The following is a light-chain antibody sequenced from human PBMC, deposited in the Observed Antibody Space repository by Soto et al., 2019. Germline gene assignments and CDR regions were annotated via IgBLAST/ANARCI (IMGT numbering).Light chain of an antibody. J-gene: IGLJ3*02. CDR3: VLYMGSGIWV. Sequence: QAVVTQEPSFSVSPGGTVTLTCGLSSGSVSTIYYPSWYQQTPGQGPRTLIYSTNTRSSGVPDRFSGSILGNKAALTITGAQADDESDYYCVLYMGSGIWVFGGGTKVTVL. V-gene: IGLV8-61*01. CDR2: STN. CDR1: SGSVSTIYY.